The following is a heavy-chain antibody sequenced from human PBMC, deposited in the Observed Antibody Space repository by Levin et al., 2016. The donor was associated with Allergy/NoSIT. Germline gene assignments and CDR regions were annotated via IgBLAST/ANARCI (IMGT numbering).Heavy chain of an antibody. Sequence: WIRQPPGKGLEWVGRIKSKTDGGTTDYAAPVKGRFTISRDDSKNTLYLQMNSLKTEDTAVYYCTTDLGPLLYGVNEGDNWFDPWGQGTLVTVSS. J-gene: IGHJ5*02. D-gene: IGHD4-17*01. CDR3: TTDLGPLLYGVNEGDNWFDP. CDR2: IKSKTDGGTT. V-gene: IGHV3-15*01.